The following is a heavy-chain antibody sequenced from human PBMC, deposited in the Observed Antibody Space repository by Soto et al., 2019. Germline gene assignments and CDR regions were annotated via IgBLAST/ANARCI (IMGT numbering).Heavy chain of an antibody. CDR1: GGSISSSSYY. CDR3: ARSLGASTPYFDY. Sequence: SETLSLTCTVPGGSISSSSYYWTWIRQPPGKGLEWIASIYYSGSTYYSPSLKSRVTISVDTSKNQFSLKLSSVTAADTAVYYCARSLGASTPYFDYWGQGTLVTVSS. V-gene: IGHV4-39*01. J-gene: IGHJ4*02. D-gene: IGHD1-26*01. CDR2: IYYSGST.